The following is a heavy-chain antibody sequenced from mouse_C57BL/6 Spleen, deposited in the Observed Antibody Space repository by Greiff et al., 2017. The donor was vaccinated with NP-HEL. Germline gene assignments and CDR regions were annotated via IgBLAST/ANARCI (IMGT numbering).Heavy chain of an antibody. Sequence: QVHVKQSGPELVKPGASVKLSCKASGYTFTSYDINWVKQRPGQGLEWIGWIYPRDGSTKYNEKFKGKATLTVDTSSSTAYMELHSLTSEDSAVYFCARSSYGSSPWFAYWGQGTLVTVSA. J-gene: IGHJ3*01. V-gene: IGHV1-85*01. CDR3: ARSSYGSSPWFAY. D-gene: IGHD1-1*01. CDR2: IYPRDGST. CDR1: GYTFTSYD.